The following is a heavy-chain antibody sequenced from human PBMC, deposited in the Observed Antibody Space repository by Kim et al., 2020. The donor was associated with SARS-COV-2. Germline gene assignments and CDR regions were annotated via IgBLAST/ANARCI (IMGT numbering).Heavy chain of an antibody. CDR2: INPNSGGT. CDR1: GYTFTGYY. Sequence: ASVKVSCKASGYTFTGYYIHWVRQAPGQGLEWIGRINPNSGGTNYAQKFQGRVTMTTDTSISTAYMEVSRLKSDDTVVYYCAREEIGYGMDVWGQGTTVT. J-gene: IGHJ6*02. V-gene: IGHV1-2*05. CDR3: AREEIGYGMDV.